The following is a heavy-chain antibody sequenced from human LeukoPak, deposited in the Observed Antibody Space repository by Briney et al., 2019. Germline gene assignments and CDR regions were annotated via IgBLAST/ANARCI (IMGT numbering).Heavy chain of an antibody. J-gene: IGHJ6*04. D-gene: IGHD3-9*01. CDR2: IIPIFGTA. CDR1: GGTFSSYA. CDR3: ASLGWLTGYYPQSYGMDV. V-gene: IGHV1-69*06. Sequence: ASVKVSCKASGGTFSSYAISWVRQAPGQGLEWMGGIIPIFGTANYAQKFQGRVTITAHKSTSTAYMELSSLRSEDTAVYYCASLGWLTGYYPQSYGMDVWGKGTTVTVSS.